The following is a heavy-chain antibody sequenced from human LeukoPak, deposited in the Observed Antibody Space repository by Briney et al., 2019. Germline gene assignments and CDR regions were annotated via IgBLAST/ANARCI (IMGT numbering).Heavy chain of an antibody. CDR2: MNPYSGDR. CDR1: GYTFTSYH. CDR3: ARTTSLTASCYDY. V-gene: IGHV1-8*03. Sequence: ASVKVSCKTSGYTFTSYHINWVRQATGQGLEWMGWMNPYSGDRGYAQNFQGRVSITSDASIGTAYMELSSLRSDDTAVYFCARTTSLTASCYDYRGQGTLVTVSS. J-gene: IGHJ4*02. D-gene: IGHD4-17*01.